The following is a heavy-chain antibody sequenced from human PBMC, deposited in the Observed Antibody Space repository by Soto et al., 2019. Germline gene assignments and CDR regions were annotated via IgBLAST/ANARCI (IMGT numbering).Heavy chain of an antibody. J-gene: IGHJ6*03. D-gene: IGHD2-8*02. CDR1: GGSLSSYP. Sequence: QVQLLQSGAEVKKPGSSVKVSCRASGGSLSSYPVTWVRQAPGQGLEWMGRIIPIVGLTNYAQKFQGRVTITADKSASTAYMELSSLRSDDTAGYYCAIPTGGHDAGGNYTDVWGKGSTVIDSS. V-gene: IGHV1-69*02. CDR3: AIPTGGHDAGGNYTDV. CDR2: IIPIVGLT.